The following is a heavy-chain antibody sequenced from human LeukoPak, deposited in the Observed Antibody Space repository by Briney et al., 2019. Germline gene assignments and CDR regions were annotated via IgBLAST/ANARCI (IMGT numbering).Heavy chain of an antibody. CDR3: ARDAVGVVPAAMNLYYYGMDV. D-gene: IGHD2-2*01. CDR2: INPNSGGT. Sequence: ASVKVSCKASGYTFTGYYMHWVRQAPGQGLEWMGWINPNSGGTNYAQKFQGRVTMTRDTSISTAYMELSRLRSDDTAVYYCARDAVGVVPAAMNLYYYGMDVWGQGTLVTVSS. J-gene: IGHJ6*02. CDR1: GYTFTGYY. V-gene: IGHV1-2*02.